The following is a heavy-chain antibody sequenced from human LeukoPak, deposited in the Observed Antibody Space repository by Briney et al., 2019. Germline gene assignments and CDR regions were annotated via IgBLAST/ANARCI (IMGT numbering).Heavy chain of an antibody. Sequence: SETLSLTCTVSGGSLSSYYWSWLRQPPGKGLEWIGYIYYSGSTNYNPSLKSRVTISVDTSKNQSSLKLSSVPAADTAVYYCARDYWRGVWDVWGKGTTVTVSS. J-gene: IGHJ6*04. D-gene: IGHD2-8*02. CDR1: GGSLSSYY. V-gene: IGHV4-59*01. CDR3: ARDYWRGVWDV. CDR2: IYYSGST.